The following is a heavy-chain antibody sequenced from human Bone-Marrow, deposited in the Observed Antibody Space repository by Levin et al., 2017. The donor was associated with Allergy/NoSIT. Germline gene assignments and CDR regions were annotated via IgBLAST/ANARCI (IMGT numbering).Heavy chain of an antibody. J-gene: IGHJ6*03. CDR1: GGTFSSYA. CDR3: ARGIAAPPWYYYYMDV. Sequence: KISCKASGGTFSSYAISWVRQAPGQGLEWMGGIIPIFGTANYAQKFQGRVTITADESTSTAYMELSSLRSEDTAVYYCARGIAAPPWYYYYMDVWGKGTTVTVSS. CDR2: IIPIFGTA. D-gene: IGHD6-6*01. V-gene: IGHV1-69*01.